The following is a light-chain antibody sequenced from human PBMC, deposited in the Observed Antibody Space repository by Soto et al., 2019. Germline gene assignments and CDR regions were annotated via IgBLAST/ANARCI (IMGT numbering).Light chain of an antibody. CDR1: QSIISY. CDR2: AAS. CDR3: QQSYSTPPWT. V-gene: IGKV1-39*01. Sequence: DIQMTQSPSSLSASVGDRVTITCRASQSIISYLYWYQQKPGKAPKLLIYAASSLQSGVPSRFSGSGSGTDFTLTISSLQPEDFATYYCQQSYSTPPWTFGQGTKVDIK. J-gene: IGKJ1*01.